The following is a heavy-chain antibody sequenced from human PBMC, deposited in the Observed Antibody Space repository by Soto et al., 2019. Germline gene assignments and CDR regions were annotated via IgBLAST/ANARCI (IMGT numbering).Heavy chain of an antibody. CDR3: ARVGGMDV. CDR2: INHSGST. J-gene: IGHJ6*03. D-gene: IGHD3-16*01. V-gene: IGHV4-34*01. Sequence: PSETLSLTCAVYGGYFSGYYWSWIRQPPGKGLEWIGEINHSGSTNYNPSLKSRVTISVDTSKNQFSLKLSSVTAADTAVYYCARVGGMDVWGKGTTVTVSS. CDR1: GGYFSGYY.